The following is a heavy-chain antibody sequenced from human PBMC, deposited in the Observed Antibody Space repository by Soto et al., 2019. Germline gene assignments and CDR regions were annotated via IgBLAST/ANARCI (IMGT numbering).Heavy chain of an antibody. CDR1: GFTFSSYS. J-gene: IGHJ4*02. CDR2: ISSSSNYI. CDR3: ARDPRPFTYYDFWSGYWGDNAGVLY. Sequence: EVQLVESGGGLVKPGGSLRLSCAASGFTFSSYSMNWVRQAPGKGLEWVSSISSSSNYIYYADSVKGRFTISRDNAKNSLYLQMNSLRAEDTAVYYCARDPRPFTYYDFWSGYWGDNAGVLYWGQVTLVTVSS. D-gene: IGHD3-3*01. V-gene: IGHV3-21*01.